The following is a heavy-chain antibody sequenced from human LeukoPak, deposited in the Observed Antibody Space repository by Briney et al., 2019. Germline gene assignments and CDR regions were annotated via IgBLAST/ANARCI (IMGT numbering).Heavy chain of an antibody. D-gene: IGHD5-18*01. Sequence: SETLSLTCTVSGGSISSSIYYWGWIRQPPGKGLKWIGSIYYSGSTHYNPSLKSRVIISVDTSKNQFSLTLSSVTAADTAVYYCARNHTHEGYGYYFDYWGQGTLITVSS. CDR2: IYYSGST. V-gene: IGHV4-39*01. J-gene: IGHJ4*02. CDR1: GGSISSSIYY. CDR3: ARNHTHEGYGYYFDY.